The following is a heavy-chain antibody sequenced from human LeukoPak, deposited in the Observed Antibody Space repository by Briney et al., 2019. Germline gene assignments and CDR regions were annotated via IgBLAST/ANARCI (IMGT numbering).Heavy chain of an antibody. CDR3: ARENYDSSAPDY. CDR1: GFTFSSYS. Sequence: PGGSLRLSCAASGFTFSSYSMNWVRQAPGKGLEWGSYISSSSSTIYYAASVKGRFTISRDNAKNSLYLQMNSLRAEDTAVYYCARENYDSSAPDYWGQGTLVTVSS. V-gene: IGHV3-48*04. D-gene: IGHD3-22*01. J-gene: IGHJ4*02. CDR2: ISSSSSTI.